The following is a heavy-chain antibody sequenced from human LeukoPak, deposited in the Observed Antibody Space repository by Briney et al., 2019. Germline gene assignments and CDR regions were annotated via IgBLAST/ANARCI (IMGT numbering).Heavy chain of an antibody. J-gene: IGHJ4*02. CDR2: ISGSGGST. V-gene: IGHV3-23*01. D-gene: IGHD3-10*01. Sequence: GGSLRLSCAASGSTFGSYAMTWVRQAPGKGLEWVSHISGSGGSTYHADSVKGRFTISRDNSKNTVYLQMNSLRAEDTAVYYCAKDRLVRGVFDYWGQGTLVTVSS. CDR1: GSTFGSYA. CDR3: AKDRLVRGVFDY.